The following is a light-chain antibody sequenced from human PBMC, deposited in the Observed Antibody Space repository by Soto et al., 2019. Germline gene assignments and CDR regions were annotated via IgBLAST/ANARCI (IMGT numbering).Light chain of an antibody. V-gene: IGLV1-40*01. CDR3: QSYDSSLSGYV. CDR1: SSNIGAGYD. Sequence: QSVLTQPPSVSGAPGQRVTISCTGSSSNIGAGYDVHWYQQLPGTAPRLLIYSNNNRPSGVPDRFPGSKSGPSASLAITGLQAEDEADYYCQSYDSSLSGYVFGTGTKLTVL. CDR2: SNN. J-gene: IGLJ1*01.